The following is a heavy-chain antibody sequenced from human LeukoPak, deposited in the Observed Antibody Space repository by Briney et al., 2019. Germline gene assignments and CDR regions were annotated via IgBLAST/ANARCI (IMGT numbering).Heavy chain of an antibody. Sequence: GGSLRLSCAASGFTFSSYAMHWVRQAPGKGLEWAAVISYDGSNKYYADSVKGRFTISRDNSKNTLYLQMNSLRAEDTAAYYRARAELLSPDYWGQGTLVTVSS. CDR3: ARAELLSPDY. J-gene: IGHJ4*02. CDR1: GFTFSSYA. V-gene: IGHV3-30*04. D-gene: IGHD2-21*02. CDR2: ISYDGSNK.